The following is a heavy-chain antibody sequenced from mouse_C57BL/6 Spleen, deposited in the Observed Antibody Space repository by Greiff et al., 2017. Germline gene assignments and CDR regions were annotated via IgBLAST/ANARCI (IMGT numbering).Heavy chain of an antibody. J-gene: IGHJ4*01. V-gene: IGHV1-54*01. CDR1: GYAFTNYL. CDR2: INPGSGGT. CDR3: AISQLFMDY. D-gene: IGHD3-1*01. Sequence: VQLQQSGAELVRPGTSVKVSCKASGYAFTNYLIEWVKQRPGQGLEWIGVINPGSGGTNYNEKFKGKATLTADKSSSTAYMQLSSLTSEDAAVYFCAISQLFMDYWGQGTSVTVSS.